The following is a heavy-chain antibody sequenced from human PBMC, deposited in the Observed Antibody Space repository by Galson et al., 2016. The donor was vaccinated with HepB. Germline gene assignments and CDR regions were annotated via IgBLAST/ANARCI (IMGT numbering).Heavy chain of an antibody. Sequence: QSGAEVKKPGESLKISCEGFGFEFVGYWIVWVRQMPGKGLEWMGDIFPGDSKTRYSPSFHGHVTFSTDNSINTADLQWASLKASDTAMYFCARLGADGCQAALDYWGQGALVTVSS. CDR2: IFPGDSKT. V-gene: IGHV5-51*01. CDR3: ARLGADGCQAALDY. D-gene: IGHD6-25*01. J-gene: IGHJ4*02. CDR1: GFEFVGYW.